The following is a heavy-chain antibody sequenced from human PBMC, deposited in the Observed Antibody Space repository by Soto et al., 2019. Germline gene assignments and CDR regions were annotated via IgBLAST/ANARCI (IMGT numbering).Heavy chain of an antibody. Sequence: EVQLVESGGGLIQSGGSLRLSCVVSGFTVSSSNYMSWVRQAPGKGLEWVSVIYTGGTTYYADSVKGRFTISRDNSKNTLYLQMNSLRAEDTAVYYCHGYGYWGQGTLVTVSS. CDR3: HGYGY. CDR1: GFTVSSSNY. V-gene: IGHV3-53*01. J-gene: IGHJ4*02. CDR2: IYTGGTT. D-gene: IGHD5-12*01.